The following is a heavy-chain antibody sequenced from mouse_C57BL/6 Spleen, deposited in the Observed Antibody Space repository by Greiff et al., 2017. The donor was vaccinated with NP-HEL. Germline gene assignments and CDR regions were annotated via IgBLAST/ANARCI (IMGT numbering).Heavy chain of an antibody. D-gene: IGHD2-1*01. CDR3: ARSGGNCGAWFAY. CDR2: IDPSDSYT. Sequence: QVQLQQPGAELVRPGTSVKLSCKASGYTFTSYWMHWVKQRPGQGLEWIGVIDPSDSYTNYNQKFKGKATLTVDTSSSTAYMQLSSLTSEYTAVYYCARSGGNCGAWFAYWGQGTLVTVSA. CDR1: GYTFTSYW. J-gene: IGHJ3*01. V-gene: IGHV1-59*01.